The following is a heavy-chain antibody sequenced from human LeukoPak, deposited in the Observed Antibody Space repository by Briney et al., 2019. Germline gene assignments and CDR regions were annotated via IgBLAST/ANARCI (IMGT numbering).Heavy chain of an antibody. D-gene: IGHD1-26*01. V-gene: IGHV3-74*01. J-gene: IGHJ3*02. Sequence: LPGGSLRLSCAASGFTFSSYWMHWVRQAPGKGLVWVSRIDSDGSSTNYADSVKGRFTISRDNAKKALYLQMNSLRAEDMAVYYCARIKGGWERVDAFDIWGQGTIVTVSS. CDR3: ARIKGGWERVDAFDI. CDR1: GFTFSSYW. CDR2: IDSDGSST.